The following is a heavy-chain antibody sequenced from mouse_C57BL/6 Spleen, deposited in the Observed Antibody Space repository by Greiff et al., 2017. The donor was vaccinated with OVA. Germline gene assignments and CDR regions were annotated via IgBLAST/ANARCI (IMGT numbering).Heavy chain of an antibody. D-gene: IGHD2-1*01. Sequence: QVQLKQPGAELVKPGASVKLSCKASGYTFTSYWMHWVKQRPGQGLEWIGMIHPNSGSTNYNEKFKSKATLTVDKSSSTAYMQLSSLTSEDSAVYYCAPGNDWYFDVWGTGTTVTVSS. CDR1: GYTFTSYW. CDR2: IHPNSGST. J-gene: IGHJ1*03. V-gene: IGHV1-64*01. CDR3: APGNDWYFDV.